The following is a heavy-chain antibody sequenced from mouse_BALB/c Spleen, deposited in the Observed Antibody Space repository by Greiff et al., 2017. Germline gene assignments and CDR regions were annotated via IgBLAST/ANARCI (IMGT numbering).Heavy chain of an antibody. CDR3: ARGQNYYGLLYWYFDV. Sequence: EVQVVESGGGLVKPGGSLKLSCAASGFTFSSYAMSWVRQTPEKRLEWVASISSGGSTYYPDSVKGRFTISRDNARNILYLQMSSLRSEDTAMYYCARGQNYYGLLYWYFDVWGAGTTVTVSS. V-gene: IGHV5-6-5*01. D-gene: IGHD1-2*01. CDR1: GFTFSSYA. CDR2: ISSGGST. J-gene: IGHJ1*01.